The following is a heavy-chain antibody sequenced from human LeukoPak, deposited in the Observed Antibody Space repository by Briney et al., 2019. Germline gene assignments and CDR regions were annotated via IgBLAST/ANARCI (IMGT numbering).Heavy chain of an antibody. V-gene: IGHV3-11*01. CDR3: VRGVSISSSWYNDL. CDR1: GFTFSDSY. J-gene: IGHJ3*01. D-gene: IGHD6-13*01. CDR2: ISRGGSTT. Sequence: GSLRLSCAASGFTFSDSYMSWIRQAPGKGLEWGSYISRGGSTTYYVDSVKGRFTISRDNAKNLLYLQMNSLRAEDTAVYYCVRGVSISSSWYNDLWGQGTMVTVSS.